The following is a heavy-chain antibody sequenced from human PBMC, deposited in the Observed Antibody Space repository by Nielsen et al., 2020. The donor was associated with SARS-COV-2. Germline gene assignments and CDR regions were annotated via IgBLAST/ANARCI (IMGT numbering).Heavy chain of an antibody. Sequence: ASVKVSCKASGYTFSNFGLSWVRQAPGRGLEWIGWISGFNGNTNYLKTFKGRVTMTTHSSTGTVYMELRSLRADDTAIYYCARWRTYGNGWDFWGQGTLVTVSS. CDR2: ISGFNGNT. D-gene: IGHD6-19*01. CDR1: GYTFSNFG. V-gene: IGHV1-18*01. CDR3: ARWRTYGNGWDF. J-gene: IGHJ4*02.